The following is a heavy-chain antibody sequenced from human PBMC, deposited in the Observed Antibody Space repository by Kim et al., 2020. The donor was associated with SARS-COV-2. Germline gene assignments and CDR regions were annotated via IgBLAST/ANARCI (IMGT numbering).Heavy chain of an antibody. CDR2: INAGNGNT. J-gene: IGHJ4*02. D-gene: IGHD6-19*01. Sequence: ASVKVSCKASGYTFTTYNIHWVCQAPGQRLEWMGWINAGNGNTKYSQKFQGRVTITRDTSASTAYMELSSLRSEDTAVYYCARHPPGGWYYFDYWGQGTLVTVSS. CDR1: GYTFTTYN. V-gene: IGHV1-3*01. CDR3: ARHPPGGWYYFDY.